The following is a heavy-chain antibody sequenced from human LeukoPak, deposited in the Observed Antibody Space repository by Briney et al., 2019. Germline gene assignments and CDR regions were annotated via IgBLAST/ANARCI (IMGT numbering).Heavy chain of an antibody. J-gene: IGHJ3*01. Sequence: SETLSLTCTVSGYSISSGFYWGWIRQPPGKGLEWIGSMYHSGSTYYNPSLKSRVTISVDTSKKQFSLKLNSVTAADTAVYYCARGGSNDGGAFDFWGQGTMGTVSS. CDR3: ARGGSNDGGAFDF. D-gene: IGHD2-15*01. CDR2: MYHSGST. V-gene: IGHV4-38-2*02. CDR1: GYSISSGFY.